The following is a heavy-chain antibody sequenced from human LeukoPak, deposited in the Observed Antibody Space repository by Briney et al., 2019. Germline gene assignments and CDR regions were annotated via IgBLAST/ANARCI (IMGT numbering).Heavy chain of an antibody. Sequence: ASVKVSCKASGGTFSSYAVSWVRQAPGQGLEWMGGIIPIFGTANYAQKFQGRVTITTDESTSTAYMELSSLRSEDTAVYYCARNPAKTGDFDPWGQGTLVTVSS. CDR1: GGTFSSYA. D-gene: IGHD7-27*01. CDR3: ARNPAKTGDFDP. CDR2: IIPIFGTA. V-gene: IGHV1-69*05. J-gene: IGHJ5*02.